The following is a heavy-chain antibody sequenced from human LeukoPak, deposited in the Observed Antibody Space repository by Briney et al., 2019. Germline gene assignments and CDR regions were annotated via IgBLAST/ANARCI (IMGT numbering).Heavy chain of an antibody. CDR2: INHSGST. CDR1: GGSFSGYY. CDR3: ARAGYCSSTSCYIDY. V-gene: IGHV4-34*01. Sequence: PSETLSLTCAVYGGSFSGYYWSWICQPPGKGLEWIGEINHSGSTNYNPSLKSRVTISVDTSKNQFSLKLSSVTAADTAVYYCARAGYCSSTSCYIDYWGQGTLVTVSS. D-gene: IGHD2-2*02. J-gene: IGHJ4*02.